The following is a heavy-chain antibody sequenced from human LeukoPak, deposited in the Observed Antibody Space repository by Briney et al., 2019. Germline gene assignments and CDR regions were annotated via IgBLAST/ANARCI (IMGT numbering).Heavy chain of an antibody. CDR2: ITGSGGRT. Sequence: GGSLRLSCAASGFDLNNYAMHWVRQAPGKGLEWVSAITGSGGRTYYADSVKGRFTISRDNSKNTLYLQMNSLRAEDTAIYYCAKEYTGTFSPFPSYFDNWGQGTLVTVSS. CDR3: AKEYTGTFSPFPSYFDN. CDR1: GFDLNNYA. V-gene: IGHV3-23*01. J-gene: IGHJ4*02. D-gene: IGHD1-26*01.